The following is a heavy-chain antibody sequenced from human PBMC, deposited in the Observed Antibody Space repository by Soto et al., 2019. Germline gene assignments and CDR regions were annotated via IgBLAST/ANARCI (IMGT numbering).Heavy chain of an antibody. V-gene: IGHV1-3*01. CDR1: GYMFTSYA. CDR3: AKGYHFGMEV. CDR2: INGANGNT. J-gene: IGHJ6*02. Sequence: GASVKVSCKASGYMFTSYAMHWVRQAPGQRLEWMGWINGANGNTKYSQNFQGRVTITRDTSASTAYMELSGLRSEDTAVYYCAKGYHFGMEVWGQGTAVTVSS.